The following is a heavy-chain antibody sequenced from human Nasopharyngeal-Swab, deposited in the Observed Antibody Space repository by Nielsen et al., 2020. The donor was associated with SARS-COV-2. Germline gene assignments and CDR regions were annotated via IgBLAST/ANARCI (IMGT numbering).Heavy chain of an antibody. J-gene: IGHJ4*02. CDR2: IGYDGSSK. V-gene: IGHV3-30*02. CDR3: AKDLRGPYFF. D-gene: IGHD2/OR15-2a*01. Sequence: GGSLRLSCAASGFNFSSYSMNWVRQAPGKGLEWVAIIGYDGSSKYHADSVQGRFTISRDNSKNTLSLQMNSLRAEDTAVYYCAKDLRGPYFFWGQGTLVTVSS. CDR1: GFNFSSYS.